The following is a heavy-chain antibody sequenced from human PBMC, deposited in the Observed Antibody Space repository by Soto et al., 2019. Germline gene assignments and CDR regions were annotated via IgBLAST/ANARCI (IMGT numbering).Heavy chain of an antibody. Sequence: GGALRLSCAASGFPFSSYPMHWVPQAPGKGLEWVAVMSYDGTNKYYAESVKGRFTIYRDNSKNTLYLQINSLRAEDTAVYYCARVSRHAFDIWGQGTVVTVSS. CDR3: ARVSRHAFDI. V-gene: IGHV3-30-3*01. CDR2: MSYDGTNK. CDR1: GFPFSSYP. J-gene: IGHJ3*02.